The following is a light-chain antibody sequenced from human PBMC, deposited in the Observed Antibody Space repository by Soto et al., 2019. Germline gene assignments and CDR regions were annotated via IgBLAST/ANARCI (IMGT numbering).Light chain of an antibody. CDR3: AAWDDSLNARGV. J-gene: IGLJ3*02. CDR2: NNN. V-gene: IGLV1-44*01. Sequence: QSVLTQPPSASGTPGQRVTISCSGSRSNIGNNAVSWYQQLPGTAPKLLIYNNNQRPSGVPDRFSGSKSGTSASLAISGRQSEDEAVYYCAAWDDSLNARGVFGGGTKLTVL. CDR1: RSNIGNNA.